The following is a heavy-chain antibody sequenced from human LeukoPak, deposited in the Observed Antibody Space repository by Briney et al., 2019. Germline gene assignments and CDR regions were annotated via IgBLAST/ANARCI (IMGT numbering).Heavy chain of an antibody. CDR2: ISGSGAYS. Sequence: PGGSLRLSCAVSGFTFSDYAMSWVRQAPGKGLEWVSGISGSGAYSYYADSVKGRFTISRDNSKNTLYMQMNSLRAADTAVYYCAKGLAYTEYDYWFDAWGQGTLVTVSS. V-gene: IGHV3-23*01. CDR3: AKGLAYTEYDYWFDA. D-gene: IGHD5-12*01. J-gene: IGHJ5*02. CDR1: GFTFSDYA.